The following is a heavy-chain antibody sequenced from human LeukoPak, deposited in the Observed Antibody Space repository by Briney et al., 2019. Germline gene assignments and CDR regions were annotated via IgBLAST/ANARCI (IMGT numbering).Heavy chain of an antibody. D-gene: IGHD6-13*01. CDR2: IIPIFGTA. J-gene: IGHJ4*02. CDR3: ARVAAARNREFDY. Sequence: ASVKVSCKASGGTFSSYAISWVRQALGQGLEWMGGIIPIFGTANYAQKFQGRVTITADESTSTAYMELSSLRSEDTAVYYCARVAAARNREFDYWGQGTRVTVSS. CDR1: GGTFSSYA. V-gene: IGHV1-69*01.